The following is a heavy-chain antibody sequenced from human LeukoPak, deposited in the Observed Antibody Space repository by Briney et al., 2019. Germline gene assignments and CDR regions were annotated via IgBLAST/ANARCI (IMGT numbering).Heavy chain of an antibody. CDR2: MNPNSGNT. J-gene: IGHJ4*02. CDR3: ARTLYESIAVAGTDFGY. CDR1: GYTFTSYD. Sequence: ASVKVSCKASGYTFTSYDISWLRQATGQGLEWMGWMNPNSGNTGYAQKFQGRVTMTRNTSISTAYMELSSLRSEDTAVYYCARTLYESIAVAGTDFGYWGQGTLVTVSS. V-gene: IGHV1-8*01. D-gene: IGHD6-19*01.